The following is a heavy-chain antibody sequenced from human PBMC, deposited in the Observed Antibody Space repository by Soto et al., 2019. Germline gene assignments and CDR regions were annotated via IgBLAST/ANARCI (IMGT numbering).Heavy chain of an antibody. Sequence: QLQLQESGSGLVKPSQTLSLTCAVSGGSISSGGYSWSWIRQPPGKGLEWIGYIYHSGSTYYNPSLKSRVTISVDRSKNQFSLKLSSVTAADTAVYYCAREGYSGYDSPGYFDYWGQGTRVTVSS. V-gene: IGHV4-30-2*01. D-gene: IGHD5-12*01. J-gene: IGHJ4*02. CDR1: GGSISSGGYS. CDR3: AREGYSGYDSPGYFDY. CDR2: IYHSGST.